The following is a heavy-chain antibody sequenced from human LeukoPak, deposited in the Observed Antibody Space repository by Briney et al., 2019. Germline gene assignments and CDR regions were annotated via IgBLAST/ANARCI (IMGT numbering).Heavy chain of an antibody. CDR2: LYSGSST. CDR3: ARVGDHYHWYLDV. V-gene: IGHV3-53*01. D-gene: IGHD3-10*01. Sequence: GGSLTLSCEGSGFSVSTKYMNWVRQAPGKGLEWVSILYSGSSTYYPDSVKGRFTVSRDDSKNTLYLHMNSLGVEDTAVYYCARVGDHYHWYLDVWGRGTLVTVSS. J-gene: IGHJ2*01. CDR1: GFSVSTKY.